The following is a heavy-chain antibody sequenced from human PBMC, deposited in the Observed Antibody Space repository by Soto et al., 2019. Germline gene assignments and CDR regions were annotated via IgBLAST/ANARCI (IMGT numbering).Heavy chain of an antibody. V-gene: IGHV4-61*02. CDR1: GASITGSSY. CDR3: AKGMTLHGAAAWRYSHS. Sequence: TLSLPCTVSGASITGSSYWRWIRQPAGKGLEWIGRFSLSGTTNYNPSLSSRVTMSADVSKNHFSLRLTSVTAADTALYYCAKGMTLHGAAAWRYSHSCGQRTLVTV. D-gene: IGHD4-17*01. CDR2: FSLSGTT. J-gene: IGHJ4*02.